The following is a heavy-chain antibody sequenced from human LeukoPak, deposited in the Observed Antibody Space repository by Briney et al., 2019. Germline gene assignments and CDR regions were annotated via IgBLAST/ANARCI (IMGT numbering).Heavy chain of an antibody. CDR2: ISSSGSTI. Sequence: GGSLRLSCAASGFTFSDYYMSWIRQAPGKGLEWVSYISSSGSTIYYADSVKGRFTISRDSAKNSLYLQMNSLRAEDTAVYYCARDLDYDSSGLSPGLWGQGTLVTVSS. J-gene: IGHJ4*02. CDR1: GFTFSDYY. CDR3: ARDLDYDSSGLSPGL. V-gene: IGHV3-11*01. D-gene: IGHD3-22*01.